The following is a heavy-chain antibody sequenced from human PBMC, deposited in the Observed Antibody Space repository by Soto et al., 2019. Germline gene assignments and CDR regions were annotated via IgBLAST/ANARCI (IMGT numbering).Heavy chain of an antibody. J-gene: IGHJ5*02. D-gene: IGHD2-21*01. V-gene: IGHV4-59*08. CDR3: ARPHNHGDYVWVDP. CDR2: VDHMGRP. CDR1: GASIGSFY. Sequence: QVQLRESGPGLVKPSETLSLTCSVSGASIGSFYWTWIRQPLGKGLEWIGYVDHMGRPDYNPSFKVRAAISVDTSKNRVFLNVTSVTAADTAVYFCARPHNHGDYVWVDPWGQGTLVTVSS.